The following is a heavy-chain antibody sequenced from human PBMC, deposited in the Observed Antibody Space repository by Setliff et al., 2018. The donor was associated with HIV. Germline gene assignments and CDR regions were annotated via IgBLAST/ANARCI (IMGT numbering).Heavy chain of an antibody. D-gene: IGHD3-10*01. Sequence: SETLSLTCTVSGGSIGGYYWRWIRQPPGTGLEWLGCIYSGGSTNYNPTLESRVTISLDTSKNQFSLRLTSVTAAATAVYYCARVRSYGSAYDAFDVWGPGTMVTVSS. CDR2: IYSGGST. V-gene: IGHV4-4*08. J-gene: IGHJ3*01. CDR3: ARVRSYGSAYDAFDV. CDR1: GGSIGGYY.